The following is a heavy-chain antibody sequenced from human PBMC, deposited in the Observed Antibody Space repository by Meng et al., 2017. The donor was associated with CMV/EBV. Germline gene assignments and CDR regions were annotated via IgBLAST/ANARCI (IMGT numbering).Heavy chain of an antibody. CDR2: IKQDGSEK. Sequence: GGSLRLSCAAFGFTFSSYWMSWVRQAPGKGLEWVANIKQDGSEKYYVDSVKGRFTISRDNAKNSLYLQMNSLRAEDTAVYYCARVSDFWTEGGLDYWGQGTLVTVSS. D-gene: IGHD3-3*01. CDR3: ARVSDFWTEGGLDY. CDR1: GFTFSSYW. V-gene: IGHV3-7*01. J-gene: IGHJ4*02.